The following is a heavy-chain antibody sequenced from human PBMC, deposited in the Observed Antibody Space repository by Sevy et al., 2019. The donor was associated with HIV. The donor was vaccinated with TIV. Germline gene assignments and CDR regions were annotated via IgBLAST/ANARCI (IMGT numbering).Heavy chain of an antibody. J-gene: IGHJ4*02. CDR2: ISNSGTNI. CDR3: ARDLPPSATTVAHFDY. V-gene: IGHV3-48*03. CDR1: GFRFSSYE. D-gene: IGHD4-17*01. Sequence: GGSLRLSCAASGFRFSSYEMNWVRQDPGKGLEWVASISNSGTNIYSSDSVRGRFTISRDTAKNSLYLQMNSLRAEDTAVYYCARDLPPSATTVAHFDYWGQGTLVTVSS.